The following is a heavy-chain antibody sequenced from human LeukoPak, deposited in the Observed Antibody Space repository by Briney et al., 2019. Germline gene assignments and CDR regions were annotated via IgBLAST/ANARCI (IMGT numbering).Heavy chain of an antibody. J-gene: IGHJ6*03. CDR2: FDPEDGET. D-gene: IGHD1-26*01. CDR1: GYTLTELS. V-gene: IGHV1-24*01. CDR3: ATLRVGYYYYYYMDV. Sequence: ASVTVSCKVSGYTLTELSMHWVRQAPGKGLEWMGGFDPEDGETIYAQKFQGRVTMTEDTSTDTAYMELSSLRSEDAAVYYCATLRVGYYYYYYMDVWGKGTTVTVSS.